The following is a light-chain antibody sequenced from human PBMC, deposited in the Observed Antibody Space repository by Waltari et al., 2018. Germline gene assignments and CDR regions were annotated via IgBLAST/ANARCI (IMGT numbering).Light chain of an antibody. CDR2: KDA. V-gene: IGLV3-27*01. CDR1: VLAEKY. Sequence: YDLTQPSSVSVSPGQTATITCSGDVLAEKYVRWFQQKSGQAPTLILYKDAERPSGIPDRFSDSSSGSTVTLTIRGALLEDEADYQCHAAADNNWFFGGGTKLTVL. CDR3: HAAADNNWF. J-gene: IGLJ2*01.